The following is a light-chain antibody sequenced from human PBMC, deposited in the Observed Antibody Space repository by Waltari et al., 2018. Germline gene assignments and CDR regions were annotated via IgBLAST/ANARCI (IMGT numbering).Light chain of an antibody. CDR1: QRISSW. CDR2: KAS. V-gene: IGKV1-5*03. CDR3: QQYNSYWQT. Sequence: DIQMTQSPSTLSASVGDRAPITCRASQRISSWLAWYQQKPGNAPNLLIYKASSLESGVPSRFSGSGSGTEFTRTISSLQPDDFATYYCQQYNSYWQTFGQGTKVEIK. J-gene: IGKJ1*01.